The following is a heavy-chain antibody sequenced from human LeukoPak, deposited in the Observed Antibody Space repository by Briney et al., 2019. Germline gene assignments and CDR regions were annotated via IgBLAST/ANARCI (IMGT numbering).Heavy chain of an antibody. CDR1: GFTFSSDW. J-gene: IGHJ4*02. CDR2: INSDGSSA. CDR3: VRGLHGSWGKFDY. D-gene: IGHD6-13*01. Sequence: GGSLRLSCAASGFTFSSDWMPWVRQVPGKGLVWVSRINSDGSSAIYADSVKGRFTISRDNAKNTLYLQMNSLRAEDTAVYYCVRGLHGSWGKFDYWGQGTLVTVSS. V-gene: IGHV3-74*01.